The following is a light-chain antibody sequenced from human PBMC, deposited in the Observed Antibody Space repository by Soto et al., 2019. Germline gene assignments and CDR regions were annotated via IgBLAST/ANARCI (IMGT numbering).Light chain of an antibody. J-gene: IGKJ2*01. CDR1: QSINGN. CDR2: ATS. CDR3: QQYNTWYT. V-gene: IGKV3-15*01. Sequence: EIVMTQSPATLSVSPGERATLSCRASQSINGNLAWYQRKPGQAPRLLMYATSVRATGIPARFSGSGSGTEYTLTISSLQSEDFAVFYCQQYNTWYTVGQGTKLEIK.